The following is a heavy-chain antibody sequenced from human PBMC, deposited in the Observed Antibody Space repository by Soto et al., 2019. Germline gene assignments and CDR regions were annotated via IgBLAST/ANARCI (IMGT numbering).Heavy chain of an antibody. CDR2: IYTSGIT. V-gene: IGHV4-4*07. D-gene: IGHD6-13*01. CDR3: ARDPPLSYGSSWDCEY. CDR1: GGSISHYY. J-gene: IGHJ4*02. Sequence: SAIQSLTSPVPGGSISHYYRSWHRPPHGKGLEWIGRIYTSGITNYNPSLKSRVTMSVDTSKNQFSLKLSSVTAADTAVYDGARDPPLSYGSSWDCEYWGQGTRVTAS.